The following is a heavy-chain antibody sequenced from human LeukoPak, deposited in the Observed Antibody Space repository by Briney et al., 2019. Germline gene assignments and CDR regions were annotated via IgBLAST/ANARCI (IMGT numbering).Heavy chain of an antibody. CDR1: GGSISSAGDY. V-gene: IGHV4-31*03. Sequence: KASETLSLTCTVSGGSISSAGDYWSWVRQHPGRGLELIAYIYYTGSTYYSPSLKSRLTISLDTSKNQFSLRLRSVTAADTAVYYCARLTDYGDPDAFDIWGQGTMVTVSS. D-gene: IGHD4-17*01. CDR3: ARLTDYGDPDAFDI. CDR2: IYYTGST. J-gene: IGHJ3*02.